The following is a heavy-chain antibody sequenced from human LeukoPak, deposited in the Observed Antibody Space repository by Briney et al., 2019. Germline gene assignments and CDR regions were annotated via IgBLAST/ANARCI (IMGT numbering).Heavy chain of an antibody. D-gene: IGHD3-3*01. Sequence: GGSLRLSCAASGFTFSSYAMHWVRQAPGKGLEWVAVISYDGSNKYYADSVKGRFTISRDNSKNTLYLQMNSLRAEDTAVYYCARVLHDFWSGVDYWGQGTLVTVSS. V-gene: IGHV3-30*04. CDR2: ISYDGSNK. CDR1: GFTFSSYA. J-gene: IGHJ4*02. CDR3: ARVLHDFWSGVDY.